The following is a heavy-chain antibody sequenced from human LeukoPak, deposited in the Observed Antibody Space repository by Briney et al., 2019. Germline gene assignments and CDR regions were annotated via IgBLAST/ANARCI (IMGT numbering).Heavy chain of an antibody. D-gene: IGHD3-22*01. CDR1: WFTFSSYW. V-gene: IGHV3-64*01. J-gene: IGHJ1*01. CDR2: ISSNGGRT. Sequence: PGGSLRLSCAASWFTFSSYWMHWARQAPGKGLEYVSAISSNGGRTYYANSVKGRFTISRDNSSNTPYLQMGSLRAEDMAVYYCATYYYDSGGFHFHHWGQGTLVTVSS. CDR3: ATYYYDSGGFHFHH.